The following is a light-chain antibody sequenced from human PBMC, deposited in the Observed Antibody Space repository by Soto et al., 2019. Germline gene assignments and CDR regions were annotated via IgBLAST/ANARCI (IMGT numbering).Light chain of an antibody. V-gene: IGKV4-1*01. CDR2: WAS. CDR3: QQYYSTPPYT. CDR1: QSVLHSSNNKNY. Sequence: DIVMTQSPDSLAVSLGERATINCKSSQSVLHSSNNKNYLAWYQQKPGQPPKLLIYWASTRESGVPDRFSGSGSGTDFTLTISSLQAEDVAVYYCQQYYSTPPYTFGQGTKLEI. J-gene: IGKJ2*01.